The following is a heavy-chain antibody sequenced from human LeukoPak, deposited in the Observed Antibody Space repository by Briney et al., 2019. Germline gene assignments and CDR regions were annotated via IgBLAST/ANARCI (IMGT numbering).Heavy chain of an antibody. Sequence: SAVTVSCKASGCTFTSYGISEVRQAPGQGLEWMGWISAYNGNTNYAQNLQGRITMTTDTSTGTAYMELRLLRSDDTGGDYCADLKGLDSSCYEIFDYWGQGTLVTASS. D-gene: IGHD3-22*01. CDR1: GCTFTSYG. CDR3: ADLKGLDSSCYEIFDY. V-gene: IGHV1-18*01. J-gene: IGHJ4*02. CDR2: ISAYNGNT.